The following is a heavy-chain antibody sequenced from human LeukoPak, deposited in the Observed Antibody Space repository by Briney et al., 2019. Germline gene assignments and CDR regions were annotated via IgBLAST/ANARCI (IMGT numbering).Heavy chain of an antibody. CDR3: ARSNSGHFDY. D-gene: IGHD5-12*01. CDR2: TYYRSKWYY. J-gene: IGHJ4*02. V-gene: IGHV6-1*01. CDR1: GASVSSKSDT. Sequence: SQTLSLTCAVSGASVSSKSDTWNWIRQSPSRGLEWLGRTYYRSKWYYEYAVSVKSRITINPDTSRNQFSLQLNSVTPEDTAVYYCARSNSGHFDYWGQGALVTVSS.